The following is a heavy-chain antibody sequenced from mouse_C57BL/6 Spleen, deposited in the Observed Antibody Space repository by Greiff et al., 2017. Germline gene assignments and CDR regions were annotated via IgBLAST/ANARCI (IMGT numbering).Heavy chain of an antibody. Sequence: QVQLQQPGTELVKPGASVKLSCKASGYAFTSYWMHWVKQRPGQGLEWIGNINPSNGGTNYNEKFKSKATLTVDKSSSTAYMQLSSLTSEDSAVYYCARSNGYYWYFDVWGTGTTVTVSS. CDR2: INPSNGGT. V-gene: IGHV1-53*01. J-gene: IGHJ1*03. D-gene: IGHD2-2*01. CDR3: ARSNGYYWYFDV. CDR1: GYAFTSYW.